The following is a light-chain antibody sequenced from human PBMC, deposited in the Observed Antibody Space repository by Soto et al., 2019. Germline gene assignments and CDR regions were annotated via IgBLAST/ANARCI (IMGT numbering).Light chain of an antibody. V-gene: IGLV2-14*01. CDR2: DVS. J-gene: IGLJ2*01. CDR3: SSYTSSSTLYPVV. CDR1: SSDVGGYNY. Sequence: QSALTQPASVSGSPGQSITISCTGTSSDVGGYNYVSWYQQHPGKAPKLMIYDVSNRPSGVSNRFSGSKSGNTASLTISGLQAEDEADYYCSSYTSSSTLYPVVFGGGTKLTVL.